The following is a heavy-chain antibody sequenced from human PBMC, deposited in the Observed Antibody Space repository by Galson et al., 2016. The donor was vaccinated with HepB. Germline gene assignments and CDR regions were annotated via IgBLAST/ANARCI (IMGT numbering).Heavy chain of an antibody. CDR1: GGSISTYY. CDR2: ALYTGST. V-gene: IGHV4-59*01. J-gene: IGHJ6*02. CDR3: ARDALYSSSDDSLDYHGLDV. Sequence: SETLSLTCSLSGGSISTYYWTWIRQAPGRGLEWIGNALYTGSTNYNLSLKSRVTISIDPSETQFSLKLNSVTAADTAVYYCARDALYSSSDDSLDYHGLDVWGQGTTVTVS. D-gene: IGHD5-12*01.